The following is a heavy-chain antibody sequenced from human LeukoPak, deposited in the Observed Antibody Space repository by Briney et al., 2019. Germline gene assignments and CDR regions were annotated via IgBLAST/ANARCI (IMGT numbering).Heavy chain of an antibody. CDR3: AKDRSDSSTWYAGSH. J-gene: IGHJ4*02. CDR2: IRGSGDST. CDR1: GFTFSSYA. Sequence: GGSLRLSCAASGFTFSSYAMSWVRQAPGKGLEWVSAIRGSGDSTYYADSVEGRFTISRDNSKNTLFLQMNSLRAEDTAVYYCAKDRSDSSTWYAGSHWGQGTLVTVSS. V-gene: IGHV3-23*01. D-gene: IGHD6-13*01.